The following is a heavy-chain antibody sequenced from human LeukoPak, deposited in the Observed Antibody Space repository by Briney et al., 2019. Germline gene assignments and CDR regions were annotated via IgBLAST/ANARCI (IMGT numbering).Heavy chain of an antibody. CDR2: IYSGGST. V-gene: IGHV3-53*05. J-gene: IGHJ3*02. CDR3: ARDFGVSGRAFDI. D-gene: IGHD1-26*01. CDR1: GFIVSSNF. Sequence: GGSLRLSCAASGFIVSSNFMSWVRQAPGKGLEWVSVIYSGGSTYYADSVKGRFTISRDNSKNTLYLQMNSLRAEDTAVYYCARDFGVSGRAFDIWGQGTVVTVSS.